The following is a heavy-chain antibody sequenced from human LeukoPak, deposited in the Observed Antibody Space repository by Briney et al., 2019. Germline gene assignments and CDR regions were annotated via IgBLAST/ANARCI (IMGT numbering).Heavy chain of an antibody. D-gene: IGHD4-23*01. J-gene: IGHJ4*02. CDR1: GGSISSSSYY. CDR3: QTVVTPRVGFDY. CDR2: IYYSGST. Sequence: PSETLSLTCTVSGGSISSSSYYWGWIRQPPGKGLEWIGSIYYSGSTYYNPSLKSRVTISVDTSKNQFSLKLSSVTAADTAVYYCQTVVTPRVGFDYWGQGTLVTVSS. V-gene: IGHV4-39*01.